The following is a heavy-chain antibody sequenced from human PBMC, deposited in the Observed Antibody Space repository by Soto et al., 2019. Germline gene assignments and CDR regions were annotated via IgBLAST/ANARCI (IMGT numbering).Heavy chain of an antibody. J-gene: IGHJ4*02. CDR1: GHTFSSYG. CDR2: ISAYNGHT. V-gene: IGHV1-18*01. D-gene: IGHD5-18*01. CDR3: ARAFVPVAAMVPLDY. Sequence: QVQLVQSGAEVKKPGASVKVSCKASGHTFSSYGISWVRQAPGQGLEWMGWISAYNGHTIYAQKLQGRVIMTTDTSRSTAYMELRSLRSDDTAVYYCARAFVPVAAMVPLDYWGQGTLVTVSS.